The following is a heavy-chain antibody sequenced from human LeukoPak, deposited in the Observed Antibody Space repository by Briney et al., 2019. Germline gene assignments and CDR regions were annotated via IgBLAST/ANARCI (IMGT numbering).Heavy chain of an antibody. CDR1: GGSITSGSSY. D-gene: IGHD4-23*01. Sequence: KPSETLSLTCTVSGGSITSGSSYWGWIRQPPGKGLEWIGSIYYGGSTYYNPSLKSRVSISVDTSKNQFSLKLSSVTATDTAVYYCARRGELLAFDIWGQGTVVTVSS. CDR2: IYYGGST. J-gene: IGHJ3*02. CDR3: ARRGELLAFDI. V-gene: IGHV4-39*01.